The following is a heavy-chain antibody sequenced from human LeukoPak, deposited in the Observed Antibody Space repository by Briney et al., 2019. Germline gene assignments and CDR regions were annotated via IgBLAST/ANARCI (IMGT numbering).Heavy chain of an antibody. V-gene: IGHV3-30*18. CDR2: ISYDGSNK. J-gene: IGHJ1*01. Sequence: PGRSLRLSCAASGFTFSSYGMHWVRQAPGKGLEWVAVISYDGSNKYYADSVKGRFTISRDNSKNTLYPQMNSLRAEDTAVYYCAKSEGISYFQHWGQGTLVTVSS. CDR3: AKSEGISYFQH. CDR1: GFTFSSYG. D-gene: IGHD1-14*01.